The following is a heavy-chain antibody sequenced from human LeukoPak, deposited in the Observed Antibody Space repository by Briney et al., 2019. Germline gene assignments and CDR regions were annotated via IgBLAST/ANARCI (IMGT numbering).Heavy chain of an antibody. D-gene: IGHD6-13*01. CDR3: ARGIAAAGDYFDY. V-gene: IGHV4-59*07. Sequence: KPSDTLSLTCTVSGGSISSYYWSWIRQPPGKGLEWIGYIYYSGSTNYNPSLKSRVTISVDTSKNQFSLKLSSVTAADTAVYYCARGIAAAGDYFDYWGQGTLVTVSS. CDR2: IYYSGST. CDR1: GGSISSYY. J-gene: IGHJ4*02.